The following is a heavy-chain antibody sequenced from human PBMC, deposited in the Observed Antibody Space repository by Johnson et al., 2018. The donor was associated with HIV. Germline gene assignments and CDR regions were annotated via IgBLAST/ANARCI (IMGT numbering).Heavy chain of an antibody. V-gene: IGHV3-30-3*01. CDR1: GFTLSSYA. Sequence: QVQLVESGGGVVQPGRSLRLSCAASGFTLSSYAIHWVRQAPGKGLEWVAVISYDGSNKYYADSVKGRFTISRDNSKNTLYLQMNSLRAEDTAVYYCARYGALTTRGAFDIWGQGTMVTVSS. J-gene: IGHJ3*02. D-gene: IGHD4-17*01. CDR2: ISYDGSNK. CDR3: ARYGALTTRGAFDI.